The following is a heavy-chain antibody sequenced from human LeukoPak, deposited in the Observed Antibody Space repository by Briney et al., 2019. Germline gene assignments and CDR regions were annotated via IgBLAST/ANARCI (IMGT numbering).Heavy chain of an antibody. J-gene: IGHJ4*02. CDR1: GGSISSGGYY. D-gene: IGHD5-24*01. CDR2: IYHSGST. Sequence: SETLSLTCTVSGGSISSGGYYWSWIRQPPGKGLEWIGYIYHSGSTYYNPSLKSRVTISVDTSKNQFSLKLSSVTAADTAVYYCARDRGDGYNSGYFEYWGQGTLVTVSS. CDR3: ARDRGDGYNSGYFEY. V-gene: IGHV4-30-2*01.